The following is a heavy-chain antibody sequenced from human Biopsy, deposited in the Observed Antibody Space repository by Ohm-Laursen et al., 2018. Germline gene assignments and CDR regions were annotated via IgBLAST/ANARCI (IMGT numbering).Heavy chain of an antibody. Sequence: ASVKVSCKASAYSFGDHRIHWVRQAPGQGLEWMGWIDPKSGGTNYAQKFQGRVTMARDTSISTAYVDLSSLRSDDTAVYYCTRGGYYYDSLAYYYWFDPWGQGTLVTVSS. J-gene: IGHJ5*02. CDR3: TRGGYYYDSLAYYYWFDP. CDR2: IDPKSGGT. CDR1: AYSFGDHR. V-gene: IGHV1-2*02. D-gene: IGHD3-22*01.